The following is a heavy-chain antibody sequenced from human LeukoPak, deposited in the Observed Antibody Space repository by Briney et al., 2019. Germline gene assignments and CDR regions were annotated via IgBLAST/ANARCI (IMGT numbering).Heavy chain of an antibody. J-gene: IGHJ3*02. V-gene: IGHV1-2*02. D-gene: IGHD1-26*01. CDR1: GYTFTGYY. Sequence: ASVKVSCKASGYTFTGYYMHWVRQAPGQGLEWMGWINPNSGGTNYAQKFQGRVTMTRDTSISTDYMELRSLRSDDTAVYYCARDSGSYQRTGDAFDIWGQGTMVTVSS. CDR2: INPNSGGT. CDR3: ARDSGSYQRTGDAFDI.